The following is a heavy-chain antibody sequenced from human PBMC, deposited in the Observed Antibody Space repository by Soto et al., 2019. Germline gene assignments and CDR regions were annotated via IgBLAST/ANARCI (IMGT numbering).Heavy chain of an antibody. CDR2: VNPSGGHT. V-gene: IGHV1-46*01. CDR3: ARGGHVVVVTAALDY. J-gene: IGHJ4*02. Sequence: QVQLMQSGAEVKKPGASVKFSCKASGDTFTDYYIHWVRQAPGQGLEWMGTVNPSGGHTTYAQHFLGRVTMTRDTSTITLYMELTSLTSDDTAIYYCARGGHVVVVTAALDYWGQGTLVTVSS. D-gene: IGHD2-21*02. CDR1: GDTFTDYY.